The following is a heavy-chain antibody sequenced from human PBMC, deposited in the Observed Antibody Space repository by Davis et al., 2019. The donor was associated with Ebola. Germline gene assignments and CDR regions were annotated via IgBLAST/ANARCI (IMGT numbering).Heavy chain of an antibody. CDR1: GYTSSNYG. D-gene: IGHD3-3*01. Sequence: AASVKVSCKASGYTSSNYGISWVRQAPGQGLEWMGWIKIYNGKTNYAQKFQGRVTVTTDTSTTTAYMEMRSLRSDDTAVYYCARTRYDFWSGYQDYWGQGTLVTVSS. J-gene: IGHJ4*02. CDR2: IKIYNGKT. V-gene: IGHV1-18*04. CDR3: ARTRYDFWSGYQDY.